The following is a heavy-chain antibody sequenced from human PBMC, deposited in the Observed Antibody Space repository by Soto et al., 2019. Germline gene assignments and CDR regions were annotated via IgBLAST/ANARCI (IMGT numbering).Heavy chain of an antibody. CDR3: AGGRGYSGDDHYYYFDMDV. CDR1: GGTFNNYL. V-gene: IGHV1-69*01. D-gene: IGHD5-12*01. J-gene: IGHJ6*02. Sequence: QVQLVQSGAEVKKPGSSVKVSCKASGGTFNNYLITWVRQAPGQGLEWMGGSIPIFGTANYAQKFQGRVTISVDESTSTAYMELSSRRSEDTAVYYCAGGRGYSGDDHYYYFDMDVWGQGATVTVSS. CDR2: SIPIFGTA.